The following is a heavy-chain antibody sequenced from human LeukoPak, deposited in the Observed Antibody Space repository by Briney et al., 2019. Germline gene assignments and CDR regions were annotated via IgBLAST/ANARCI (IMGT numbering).Heavy chain of an antibody. V-gene: IGHV1-46*01. CDR1: GGTFSSYA. CDR2: INPRGGST. J-gene: IGHJ6*02. D-gene: IGHD4-11*01. Sequence: ASVKVSCKASGGTFSSYAISWVRQAPGQGLEWMGIINPRGGSTSYAQKFQGRVTMTRDTFTSTVYMELSSLRSEDTAAYYCARDATVTTPYYYYYGMDVWGQGTTVTVSS. CDR3: ARDATVTTPYYYYYGMDV.